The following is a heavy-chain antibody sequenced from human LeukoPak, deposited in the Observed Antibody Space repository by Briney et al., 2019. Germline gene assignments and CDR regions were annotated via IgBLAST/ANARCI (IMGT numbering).Heavy chain of an antibody. D-gene: IGHD3-22*01. J-gene: IGHJ4*02. CDR1: GVSISSSNYY. Sequence: PSETLSLTCTVSGVSISSSNYYWGWIRQPPGKGLEWIGSIYYSGSTYYNPSLKSRVTISVDTSKNQFSLKLSSVTAADTAVYYCARQSASDYYDSSDSFDYWGQGTLVTVSS. V-gene: IGHV4-39*01. CDR3: ARQSASDYYDSSDSFDY. CDR2: IYYSGST.